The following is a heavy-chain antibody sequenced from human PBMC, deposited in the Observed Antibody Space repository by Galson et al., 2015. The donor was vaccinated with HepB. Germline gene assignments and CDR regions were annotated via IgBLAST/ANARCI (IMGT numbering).Heavy chain of an antibody. V-gene: IGHV3-15*01. CDR2: NKREIDGGTL. CDR1: RLTFSHTS. D-gene: IGHD6-13*01. Sequence: ALRPACAVARLTFSHTSMRWVRQAPGKGLEWVGRNKREIDGGTLAHAAPVKGIFTISRDDSINTLYLQMNSLKTEDTAVDYCMTVGGNSIGYGGQGTLVTVSS. J-gene: IGHJ4*02. CDR3: MTVGGNSIGY.